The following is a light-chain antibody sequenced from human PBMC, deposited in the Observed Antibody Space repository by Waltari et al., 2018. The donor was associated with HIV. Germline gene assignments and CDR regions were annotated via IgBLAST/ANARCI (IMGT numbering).Light chain of an antibody. CDR2: GAA. CDR1: QGVGSN. J-gene: IGKJ2*01. Sequence: DIVMTQSPAILSVSPGERVTLSCRASQGVGSNLAGYQQKVGQAPRLLIYGAATRAAEIPVRFSGSGSGTDFTLTIDSLQSEDFATYYCQQYNIRPRGNTFGQGTKLQIK. V-gene: IGKV3-15*01. CDR3: QQYNIRPRGNT.